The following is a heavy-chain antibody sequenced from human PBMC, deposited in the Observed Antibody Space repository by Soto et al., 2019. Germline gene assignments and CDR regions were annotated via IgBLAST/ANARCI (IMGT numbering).Heavy chain of an antibody. CDR2: LDRDNDR. J-gene: IGHJ1*01. CDR3: AHRCCRSGSYYGRPFGH. D-gene: IGHD3-10*01. Sequence: HITLKESGPTLVKPTQTLTLTCTCSGFSLTYDGVGVCWFRQAPGKALEWLTILDRDNDRRYSPSLKNRLTGTRDTFTNQVALLLLNLNPADTATYFCAHRCCRSGSYYGRPFGHWCQGTPVTVSS. CDR1: GFSLTYDGVG. V-gene: IGHV2-5*02.